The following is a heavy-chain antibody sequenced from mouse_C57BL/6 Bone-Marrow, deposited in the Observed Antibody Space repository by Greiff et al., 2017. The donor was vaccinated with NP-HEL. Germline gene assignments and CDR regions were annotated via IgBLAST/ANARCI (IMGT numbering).Heavy chain of an antibody. CDR3: ARTCYGSHYAMDY. CDR1: GYTFTSYW. Sequence: QVQLKQPGAELVKPGASVKLSCKASGYTFTSYWMHWVKQRPGQGLEWIGMIHPNSGSTNYNEKFKSKATLTVDKSSSTAYMQLSSLTSEDSAVYYCARTCYGSHYAMDYWGQGTSVTVSS. D-gene: IGHD1-1*01. J-gene: IGHJ4*01. CDR2: IHPNSGST. V-gene: IGHV1-64*01.